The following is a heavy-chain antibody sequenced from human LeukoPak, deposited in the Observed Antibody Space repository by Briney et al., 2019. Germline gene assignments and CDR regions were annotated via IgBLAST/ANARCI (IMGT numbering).Heavy chain of an antibody. V-gene: IGHV4-59*08. CDR1: GGSISSYY. J-gene: IGHJ5*02. D-gene: IGHD2-2*01. CDR3: ARHFSPTPPPYYCSSTSCQLSSGSSWFDP. Sequence: SETLSLTCTVSGGSISSYYWSWIRQPPGKGLEWIGYIYYSGSTNYNPSLKSRVTIPVDTSKNQFSLKLSSVTAADTAVYYCARHFSPTPPPYYCSSTSCQLSSGSSWFDPWGQGTLVTVSS. CDR2: IYYSGST.